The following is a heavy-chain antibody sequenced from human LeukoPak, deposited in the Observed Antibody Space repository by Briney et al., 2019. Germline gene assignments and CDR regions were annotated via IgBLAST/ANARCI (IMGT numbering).Heavy chain of an antibody. CDR2: IDTAGSGT. J-gene: IGHJ3*02. CDR1: GFTFSSYW. D-gene: IGHD6-13*01. CDR3: ARGISQPPVAFDI. Sequence: GGSLRLSCAASGFTFSSYWMHWVRQAPGKGLVWVSRIDTAGSGTTYADSVKGRFTISRDNAKNTVYLQINSLRAEDTAVYYCARGISQPPVAFDIWGQGTMVTVSS. V-gene: IGHV3-74*01.